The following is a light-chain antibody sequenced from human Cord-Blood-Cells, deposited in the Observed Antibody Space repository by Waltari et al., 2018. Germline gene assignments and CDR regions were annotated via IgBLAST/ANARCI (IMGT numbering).Light chain of an antibody. CDR2: EVS. V-gene: IGLV2-8*01. Sequence: QSALTQSPSASGSPGQSVTISCTGTSSDVGGYNYVSWYQQHPGKAPKLMIYEVSKRPSGVPDRFSGSKSGNTASLTVSGLQAEDEADYYCSSYAGSNVAFGTGTKVTVL. CDR1: SSDVGGYNY. J-gene: IGLJ1*01. CDR3: SSYAGSNVA.